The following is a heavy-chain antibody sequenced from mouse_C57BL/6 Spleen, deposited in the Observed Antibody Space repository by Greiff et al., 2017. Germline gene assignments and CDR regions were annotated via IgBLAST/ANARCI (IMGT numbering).Heavy chain of an antibody. CDR1: GYTFTSYW. V-gene: IGHV1-55*01. Sequence: QVQLQQPGAELVKPGASVKMSCKASGYTFTSYWITWVKQRPGQGLEWIGDIYPGSGSTNYNEKFKSKATLTVDTSSSTAYMQLSSLTSGDSAVYYCARWLDRGCGPWWYFDVWGTGTTVTVSS. CDR2: IYPGSGST. D-gene: IGHD3-1*01. J-gene: IGHJ1*03. CDR3: ARWLDRGCGPWWYFDV.